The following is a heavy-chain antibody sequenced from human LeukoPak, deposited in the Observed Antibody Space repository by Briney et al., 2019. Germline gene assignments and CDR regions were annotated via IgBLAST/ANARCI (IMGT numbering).Heavy chain of an antibody. D-gene: IGHD6-6*01. CDR1: GGSISSYY. CDR2: IYYSGST. Sequence: SETLSLTRTVSGGSISSYYWSWIRQPPGKGLEWIGYIYYSGSTNYNPSLKSRVTISVDTSKNQFSLKLSSVTAAGTAVYYCARRAVPYWYFDLWGRGTLVTVSS. CDR3: ARRAVPYWYFDL. J-gene: IGHJ2*01. V-gene: IGHV4-59*01.